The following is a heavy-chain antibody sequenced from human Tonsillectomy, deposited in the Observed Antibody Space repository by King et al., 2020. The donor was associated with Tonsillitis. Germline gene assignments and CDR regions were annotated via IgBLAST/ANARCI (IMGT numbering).Heavy chain of an antibody. V-gene: IGHV3-21*01. J-gene: IGHJ3*02. CDR3: AKDKGAAYYDSSRGAFDI. CDR1: GFTFSNYD. CDR2: IRRSGRYI. D-gene: IGHD3-22*01. Sequence: VQLVESGGSLVKPGGSLRLSCATSGFTFSNYDMNWVRQAPGKGLEWVSSIRRSGRYIYYAASVMGRFTVSRDNAKNSLFLQMNNVRAEDTAVYYCAKDKGAAYYDSSRGAFDIWGQGTMVTVSS.